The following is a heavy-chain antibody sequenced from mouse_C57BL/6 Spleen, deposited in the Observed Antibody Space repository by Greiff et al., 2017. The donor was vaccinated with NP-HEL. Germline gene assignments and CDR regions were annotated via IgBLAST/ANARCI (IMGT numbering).Heavy chain of an antibody. J-gene: IGHJ4*01. CDR3: ARVYYGSSYEYAMDY. Sequence: QQSCKASGYTFTSYWMHWVKQRPGRGLEWIGRIDPNSGGTKYNEKFKSKATLTVDKPSSTAYMQLSSLTSEDSAVYYCARVYYGSSYEYAMDYWGQGTSVTVSS. CDR1: GYTFTSYW. D-gene: IGHD1-1*01. V-gene: IGHV1-72*01. CDR2: IDPNSGGT.